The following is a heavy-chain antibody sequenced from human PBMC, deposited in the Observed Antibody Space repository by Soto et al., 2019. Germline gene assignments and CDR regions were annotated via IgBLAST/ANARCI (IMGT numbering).Heavy chain of an antibody. V-gene: IGHV3-30*18. CDR3: AKDRRSGSYVSWAFDI. CDR1: GFTFSSYG. J-gene: IGHJ3*02. Sequence: AGGSLRLSCAASGFTFSSYGMHWVRQAPGKGLEWVAVISYDGSNKYYADSVKGRFTISRDNSKNTLYLQMNSLRAEDTAVYYCAKDRRSGSYVSWAFDIWGQGTMVTVSS. CDR2: ISYDGSNK. D-gene: IGHD1-26*01.